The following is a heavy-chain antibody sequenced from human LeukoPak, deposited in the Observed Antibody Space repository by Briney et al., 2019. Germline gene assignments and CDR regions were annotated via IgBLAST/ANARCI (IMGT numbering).Heavy chain of an antibody. CDR3: ARVYSSSCLDY. Sequence: PSETLSLTCAVSGYSIGIGYYWGWIRQPPGKGLEWIGSIYHSGSTYYNPSLKSRVTISVDTSKNQFSLKLSSVTAADTAVYYCARVYSSSCLDYWGQGTLVTVSS. V-gene: IGHV4-38-2*01. D-gene: IGHD6-13*01. CDR2: IYHSGST. CDR1: GYSIGIGYY. J-gene: IGHJ4*02.